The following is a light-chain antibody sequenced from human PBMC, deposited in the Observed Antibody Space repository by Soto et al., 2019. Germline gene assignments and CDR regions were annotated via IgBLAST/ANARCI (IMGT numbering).Light chain of an antibody. CDR3: HQYDSAPLT. Sequence: EIVLTQSPGTLSLSPGERATLSCRASQSVSSSYLAWYQQKPGQAPRLLIYGASSRATGIPDRFSGSGSGTDFTLTISRLEPEDFAVYYCHQYDSAPLTVGGGTKMEIK. V-gene: IGKV3-20*01. J-gene: IGKJ4*01. CDR2: GAS. CDR1: QSVSSSY.